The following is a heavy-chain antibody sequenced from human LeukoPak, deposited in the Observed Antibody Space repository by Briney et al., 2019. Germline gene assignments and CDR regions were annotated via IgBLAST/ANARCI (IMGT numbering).Heavy chain of an antibody. CDR1: GASIRSHY. Sequence: SETLSLTCTVSGASIRSHYWSWIRQPPGKGLEWIGYMYYSGNSNYNPALKSRVTISLDTSKSQFSLKLSSLTAADTAVYYCASQLFYYDTSGYYLEAFDIWGQGTLVTVSS. V-gene: IGHV4-59*08. CDR2: MYYSGNS. CDR3: ASQLFYYDTSGYYLEAFDI. J-gene: IGHJ3*02. D-gene: IGHD3-22*01.